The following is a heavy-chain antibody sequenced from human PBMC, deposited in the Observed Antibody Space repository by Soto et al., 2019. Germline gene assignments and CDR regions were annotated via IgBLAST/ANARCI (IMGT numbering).Heavy chain of an antibody. CDR3: ARVIRRGYSYGYPY. CDR1: GYTFTSYA. J-gene: IGHJ4*02. D-gene: IGHD5-18*01. Sequence: ASVKVSCKASGYTFTSYAMHWVRQAPGQRLEWMGWINAGNGNTKYSQKFQGRVTITRDTSASTAYMELSSLRSEDTAVYYCARVIRRGYSYGYPYWGQGTLVTVSS. CDR2: INAGNGNT. V-gene: IGHV1-3*01.